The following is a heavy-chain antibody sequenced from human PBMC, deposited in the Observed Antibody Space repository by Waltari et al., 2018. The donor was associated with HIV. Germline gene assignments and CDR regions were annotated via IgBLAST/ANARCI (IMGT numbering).Heavy chain of an antibody. Sequence: QVQLVQSGAEVKKPGASLKVSCKASGYSFTRYGISWVRQAPGLGLEWIGWISVYNDNTKYAQKIQDRLNMTTDSPTSTAYMELRSLRSDDTAVYYCARAPMTTVTSRGFDIWGQGTMVIVSS. CDR1: GYSFTRYG. D-gene: IGHD4-17*01. CDR3: ARAPMTTVTSRGFDI. J-gene: IGHJ3*02. V-gene: IGHV1-18*01. CDR2: ISVYNDNT.